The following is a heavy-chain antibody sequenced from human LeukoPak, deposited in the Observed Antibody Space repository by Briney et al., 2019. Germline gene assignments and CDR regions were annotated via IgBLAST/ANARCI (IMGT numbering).Heavy chain of an antibody. J-gene: IGHJ4*02. D-gene: IGHD1-14*01. CDR2: ISSSSSYI. V-gene: IGHV3-21*04. CDR1: GFTFSSYS. Sequence: PGVSLRLSCAASGFTFSSYSMNWVRQAPGKGLEWVSSISSSSSYIYYADSVKGRFTISRDNSKSTLYMLMNSLRAEDTAIYYCAKGNHGYYFDYWGQGTLVTVSS. CDR3: AKGNHGYYFDY.